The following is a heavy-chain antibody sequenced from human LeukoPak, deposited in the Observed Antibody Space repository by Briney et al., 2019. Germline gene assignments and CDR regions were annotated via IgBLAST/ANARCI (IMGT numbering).Heavy chain of an antibody. CDR2: ISYDGSNK. Sequence: GGSLRLSCAASGFTFSSYGMHWVRQAPGKGLEWVAVISYDGSNKYYADSVKGRFTISRDNSKNTLYLQMNSLRAEDTAVYYCAKGYSGSYWGVYYFDYWGQGTLVTVSS. CDR1: GFTFSSYG. J-gene: IGHJ4*02. D-gene: IGHD1-26*01. CDR3: AKGYSGSYWGVYYFDY. V-gene: IGHV3-30*18.